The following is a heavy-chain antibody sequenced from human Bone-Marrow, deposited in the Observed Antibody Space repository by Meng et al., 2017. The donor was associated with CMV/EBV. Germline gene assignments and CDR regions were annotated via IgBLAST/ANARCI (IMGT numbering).Heavy chain of an antibody. CDR2: ISWNSGSI. CDR3: AKDYIVGATWSAFAI. V-gene: IGHV3-9*01. CDR1: GFTFDDYA. D-gene: IGHD1-26*01. J-gene: IGHJ3*02. Sequence: GGSLRLSCAASGFTFDDYAMHWVRQAPGKGLEWVSGISWNSGSIGYADSVKGRFTISRDNAKNSLYLQMNSLRAEDTALYYCAKDYIVGATWSAFAIWGPGPMVTVSS.